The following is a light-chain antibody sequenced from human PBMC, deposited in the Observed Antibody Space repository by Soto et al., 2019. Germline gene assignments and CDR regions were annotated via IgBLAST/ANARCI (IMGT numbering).Light chain of an antibody. V-gene: IGLV1-40*01. CDR2: GNS. CDR1: SSNIGAGYD. Sequence: QSVLTQPPSVSGAPGQRVTISCTGSSSNIGAGYDVHWYQQLPGTAPKLLIYGNSNRPSGVPDRFSGSKSGTSASLAITGLQAEDEADYYCQSYDSLSGSVFGGGTQLTVL. CDR3: QSYDSLSGSV. J-gene: IGLJ2*01.